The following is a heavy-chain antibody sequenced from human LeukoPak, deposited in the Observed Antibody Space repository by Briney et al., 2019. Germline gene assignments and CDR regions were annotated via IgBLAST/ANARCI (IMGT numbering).Heavy chain of an antibody. CDR2: INPNSGGT. D-gene: IGHD2-21*01. CDR1: GYTFIGYY. J-gene: IGHJ6*03. Sequence: ASVKVSCKASGYTFIGYYVHWVRQAPGQGLEWMGCINPNSGGTNYAQKFQGRVTMTRDTSISKASMEVSRLRADGRAVDYLAITLWFGDYYMDVWGKGTTVTVSS. V-gene: IGHV1-2*02. CDR3: AITLWFGDYYMDV.